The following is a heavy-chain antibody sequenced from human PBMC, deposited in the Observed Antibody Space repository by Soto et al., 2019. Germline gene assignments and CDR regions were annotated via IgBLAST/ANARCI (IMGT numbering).Heavy chain of an antibody. CDR3: ARDLWGYCGTDCYPLDV. CDR1: GGSISRYY. Sequence: QVRLQESGPGLVKPSETLSLTCTVSGGSISRYYWSWIRQPPGKGLEWIGYLYNAGSTIYNPSLKGRVTIAVDMSQNQCSLNLNYVTAADTAVYYCARDLWGYCGTDCYPLDVWGQGTTVTVSS. CDR2: LYNAGST. V-gene: IGHV4-59*01. D-gene: IGHD2-21*02. J-gene: IGHJ6*02.